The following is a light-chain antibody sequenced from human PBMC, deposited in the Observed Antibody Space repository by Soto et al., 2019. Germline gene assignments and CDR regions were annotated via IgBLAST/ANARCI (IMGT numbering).Light chain of an antibody. V-gene: IGKV3-11*01. Sequence: EIVLTQSPATLSLSPGERVTLSCRASQGVSSSLAWYQQKPGQAPRLLIYDASNRATGIPARFSGSGSGTDFTLTISSLEPEDFAVYYCQQRSNWPMSTFGQGTRLEIK. CDR1: QGVSSS. CDR2: DAS. J-gene: IGKJ5*01. CDR3: QQRSNWPMST.